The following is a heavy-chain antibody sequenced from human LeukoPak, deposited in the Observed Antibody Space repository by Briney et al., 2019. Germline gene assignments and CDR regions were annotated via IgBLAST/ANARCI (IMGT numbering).Heavy chain of an antibody. Sequence: GGSLRLSCAASGFSVRSNYMNWVRQAPGKGLEWVSVLHTGGNTYYADSVKGRFTISRDNSKNTLYLQMNSLRAEDTAVYYCAKDPGYSYGSKRGFGFDPWGQGTLVTVSS. J-gene: IGHJ5*02. D-gene: IGHD5-18*01. CDR1: GFSVRSNY. CDR2: LHTGGNT. CDR3: AKDPGYSYGSKRGFGFDP. V-gene: IGHV3-53*05.